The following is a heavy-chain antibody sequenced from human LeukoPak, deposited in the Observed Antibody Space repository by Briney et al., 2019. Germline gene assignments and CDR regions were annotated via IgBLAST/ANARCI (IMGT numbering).Heavy chain of an antibody. V-gene: IGHV1-46*01. CDR2: INPSGGST. CDR1: GGTFTSYY. J-gene: IGHJ6*02. Sequence: PVASVKVSCKASGGTFTSYYMHWVRQAPGQGLEWMGIINPSGGSTSYTQKFQGRVTMTRDTSTSTVYMELSSLRSEDTAVYYCAREGFPPKISDLSGLGPYYYYGMDVWGQGTTVTVSS. D-gene: IGHD3-9*01. CDR3: AREGFPPKISDLSGLGPYYYYGMDV.